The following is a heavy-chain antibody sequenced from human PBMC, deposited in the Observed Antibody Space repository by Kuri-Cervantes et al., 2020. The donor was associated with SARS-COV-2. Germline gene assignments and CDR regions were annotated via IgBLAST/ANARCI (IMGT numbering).Heavy chain of an antibody. CDR3: AREGLGWFDP. V-gene: IGHV3-33*08. Sequence: GESLKISCAASGFTFTTFAMSWVRQAPGKGLEWVAVIWYDGSNKYYADSVKGRFTISRDNSKNTLYLQMNSLRAEDTAVYYCAREGLGWFDPWGQGTLVTVSS. J-gene: IGHJ5*02. D-gene: IGHD3-16*01. CDR1: GFTFTTFA. CDR2: IWYDGSNK.